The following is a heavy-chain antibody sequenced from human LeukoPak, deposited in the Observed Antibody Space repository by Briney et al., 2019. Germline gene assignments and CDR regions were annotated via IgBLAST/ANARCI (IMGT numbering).Heavy chain of an antibody. Sequence: ASVKVSCKASGYTFTSYYMHWVRQAPGQGLERMGIINPSGGSTSYAQKFQGRVTITADKSTSTAYMELSSLRSEDTAVYYCARDREGALFDPWGQGTLVTVSS. CDR3: ARDREGALFDP. D-gene: IGHD1-26*01. J-gene: IGHJ5*02. V-gene: IGHV1-46*01. CDR1: GYTFTSYY. CDR2: INPSGGST.